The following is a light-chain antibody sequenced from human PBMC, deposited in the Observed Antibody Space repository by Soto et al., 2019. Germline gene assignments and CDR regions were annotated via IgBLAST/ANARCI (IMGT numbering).Light chain of an antibody. Sequence: DFQMTQSPSSLSASVGDRVTITCRASQGIGNRLAWYQQKPGKVPKLLISATSTLESGVPFRFSGRGFGTEFTLTISSLQPEDFATYYCQNYNSAPPAGAFGGGTRVEIK. CDR2: ATS. J-gene: IGKJ4*01. CDR1: QGIGNR. CDR3: QNYNSAPPAGA. V-gene: IGKV1-27*01.